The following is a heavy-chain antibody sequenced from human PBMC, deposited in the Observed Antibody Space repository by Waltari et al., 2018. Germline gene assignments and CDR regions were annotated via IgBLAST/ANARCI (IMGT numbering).Heavy chain of an antibody. CDR2: INHSGST. CDR3: ARVRGFFWWFDP. CDR1: GGSFSGYY. J-gene: IGHJ5*02. V-gene: IGHV4-34*01. Sequence: QVQLQQWGAGLLKPSETLSLTCAVYGGSFSGYYWSWIRQPPGKGLEWIGEINHSGSTNYNPSLKSRVTISVDTSKNQFSLKLSSVTAADTAVYYCARVRGFFWWFDPWGQGTLVTVSS. D-gene: IGHD3-10*01.